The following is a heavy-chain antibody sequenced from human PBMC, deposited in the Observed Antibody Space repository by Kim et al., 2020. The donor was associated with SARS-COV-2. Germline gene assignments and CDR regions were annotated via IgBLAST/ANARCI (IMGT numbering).Heavy chain of an antibody. D-gene: IGHD3-16*01. V-gene: IGHV3-48*02. Sequence: IDYADSVKSRFTTARDNAKNSLKLQMNSLKDEDTAVYHCVRDRMGGAFDIWGQGKLVTVSS. CDR2: I. CDR3: VRDRMGGAFDI. J-gene: IGHJ3*02.